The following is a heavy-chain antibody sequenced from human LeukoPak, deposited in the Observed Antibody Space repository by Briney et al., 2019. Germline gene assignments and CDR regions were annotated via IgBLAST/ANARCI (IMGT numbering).Heavy chain of an antibody. V-gene: IGHV4-59*01. J-gene: IGHJ3*02. D-gene: IGHD3-22*01. Sequence: IPSETLPLTRTVSGGSISSYYWSWIRQPPGKGLEWIGYIYYSGSTNYNPSLKSRVTISVDTSKNQSSLKLSSVTAADTAVYYCARGSGYSANDAFDIWGQGTMVTVSS. CDR1: GGSISSYY. CDR3: ARGSGYSANDAFDI. CDR2: IYYSGST.